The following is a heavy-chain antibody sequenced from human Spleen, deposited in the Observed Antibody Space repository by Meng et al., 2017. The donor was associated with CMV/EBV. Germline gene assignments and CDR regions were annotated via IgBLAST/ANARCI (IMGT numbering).Heavy chain of an antibody. J-gene: IGHJ4*02. CDR2: ISAYNGNT. CDR3: ARGYDYVWGSYRYTGPFDY. CDR1: GYTFTSYG. Sequence: RLCRSGPAVEKPGASWKVPCKASGYTFTSYGISWVRQAPGQGLEWMGWISAYNGNTNYAQKLQGRVTMTTDTSTSTAYMELRSLRSDDTAVYYCARGYDYVWGSYRYTGPFDYWGQGTLVTVSS. D-gene: IGHD3-16*02. V-gene: IGHV1-18*01.